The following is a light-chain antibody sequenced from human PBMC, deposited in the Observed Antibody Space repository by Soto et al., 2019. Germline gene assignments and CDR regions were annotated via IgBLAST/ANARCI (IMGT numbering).Light chain of an antibody. J-gene: IGKJ1*01. CDR3: QQYNDRPT. Sequence: EIGLTQYPGTLSLSPGERATLSCRASQSVSSYLAWYKQKPGQAPRLLIYDASNRATGIPARLSGSGSGTDFTLTISSLEPEDFAVYYCQQYNDRPTFGHGTKVDI. CDR1: QSVSSY. CDR2: DAS. V-gene: IGKV3-11*01.